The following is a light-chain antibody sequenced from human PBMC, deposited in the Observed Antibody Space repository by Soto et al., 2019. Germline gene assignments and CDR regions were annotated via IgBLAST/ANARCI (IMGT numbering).Light chain of an antibody. Sequence: QSVLTQPASVSGSPGQSITISCTGTSSDVGGYNYVSWYQQHPVKAPKLLIYDVSDRPSGVSIRFSGSKSGNTASLTISGLQAEDEADYYCRSYTPSSTLVFGTGTKVTGL. CDR1: SSDVGGYNY. J-gene: IGLJ1*01. CDR2: DVS. V-gene: IGLV2-14*03. CDR3: RSYTPSSTLV.